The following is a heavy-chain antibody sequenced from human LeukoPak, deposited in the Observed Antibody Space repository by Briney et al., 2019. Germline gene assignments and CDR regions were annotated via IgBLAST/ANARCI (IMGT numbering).Heavy chain of an antibody. CDR1: GYTLTELS. D-gene: IGHD3-3*01. CDR3: ARGPYFTYYDFWSGYFTAPNYGMDV. Sequence: ASVKVSCKVSGYTLTELSMHWVRQAPGKGLEWMGGFDPEDGETIYAQKFQGRVTMTRNTSISTAYMELSSLRSEDTAVYYCARGPYFTYYDFWSGYFTAPNYGMDVWGQGTTVTVSS. CDR2: FDPEDGET. V-gene: IGHV1-24*01. J-gene: IGHJ6*02.